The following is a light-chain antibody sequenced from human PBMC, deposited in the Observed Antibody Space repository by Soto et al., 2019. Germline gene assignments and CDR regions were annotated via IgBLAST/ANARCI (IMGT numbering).Light chain of an antibody. J-gene: IGKJ1*01. Sequence: EIVVTQSPGTLSVSPGETATLSCRASQSVASNYLAWYQQRPGQAPRLLIYGASSRATGIPDRFSGSGSGTDFTLTITRLEPEDCAVYICQQYGSSPLTWTFGQGTKLAI. CDR3: QQYGSSPLTWT. V-gene: IGKV3-20*01. CDR2: GAS. CDR1: QSVASNY.